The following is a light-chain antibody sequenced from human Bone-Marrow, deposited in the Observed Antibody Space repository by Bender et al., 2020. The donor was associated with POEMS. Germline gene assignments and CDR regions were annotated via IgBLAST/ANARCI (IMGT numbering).Light chain of an antibody. Sequence: QLVLTQSPSASASLGASVKLTCTLSSGHSNYAIAWHQRQPEKGPRYLLKINSDGSYTKGDGIPDRFSGSTSGAERYLSISSLQSEDEADFYCQTWGAGIGWVFGGGTKLTVL. CDR3: QTWGAGIGWV. J-gene: IGLJ3*02. V-gene: IGLV4-69*01. CDR1: SGHSNYA. CDR2: INSDGSY.